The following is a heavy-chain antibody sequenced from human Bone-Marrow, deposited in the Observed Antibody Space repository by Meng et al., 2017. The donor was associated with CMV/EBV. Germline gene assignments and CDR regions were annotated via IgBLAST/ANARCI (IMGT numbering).Heavy chain of an antibody. CDR2: VNPNKGAT. J-gene: IGHJ5*02. CDR3: ATDQTSGVGWFDP. Sequence: QGQWLQSVAEVKKPGASVKVSCKASAYTFTCYYIHWVRQAPGQGLEWMGWVNPNKGATSEAQNGQGRGTRTRDTASTTDNIQGKNKRSDDTAMYYCATDQTSGVGWFDPWGQGTLVTVSS. CDR1: AYTFTCYY. D-gene: IGHD3-10*01. V-gene: IGHV1-2*02.